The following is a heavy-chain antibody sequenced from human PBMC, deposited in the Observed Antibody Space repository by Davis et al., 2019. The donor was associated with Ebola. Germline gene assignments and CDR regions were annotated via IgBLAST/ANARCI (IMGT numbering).Heavy chain of an antibody. Sequence: GESLKISCAASGFTVSSNYMSWVRQALGKGLEWVSVIYSGGSTYYADSVKGRFTISRDNSKNTLYLQMNSLRAEDTAVYYCATLNWENWFDPWGQGTLVTVSS. CDR3: ATLNWENWFDP. D-gene: IGHD7-27*01. CDR1: GFTVSSNY. V-gene: IGHV3-53*01. J-gene: IGHJ5*02. CDR2: IYSGGST.